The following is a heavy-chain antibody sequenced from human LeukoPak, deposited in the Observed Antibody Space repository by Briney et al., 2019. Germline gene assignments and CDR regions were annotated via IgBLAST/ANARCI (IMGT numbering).Heavy chain of an antibody. Sequence: SETLSLTCTVSGGSISSYYWSWLRQPPGKGLEWIGYIYYSGSTNYNPSLTSRVTISVDTSRNQFSLKLSSVTAADTAVYYCARDHCSSTSCYPVVDIWGQGTMVTVSS. D-gene: IGHD2-2*01. CDR3: ARDHCSSTSCYPVVDI. CDR1: GGSISSYY. V-gene: IGHV4-59*01. J-gene: IGHJ3*02. CDR2: IYYSGST.